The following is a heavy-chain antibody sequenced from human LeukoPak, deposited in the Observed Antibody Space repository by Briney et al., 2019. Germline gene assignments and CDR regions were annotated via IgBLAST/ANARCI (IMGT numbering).Heavy chain of an antibody. CDR3: AKEPGQDDYGDKDAFDI. V-gene: IGHV3-23*01. CDR2: ISGSGGST. CDR1: GFTFSSYG. Sequence: GGSLRLSCAASGFTFSSYGMHWVRQAPGKGLEWVSAISGSGGSTYYADSVKGRFTISRDNSKNTLYLQMNSLRAEDTAVYYCAKEPGQDDYGDKDAFDIWGQGTMVTVSS. J-gene: IGHJ3*02. D-gene: IGHD4-17*01.